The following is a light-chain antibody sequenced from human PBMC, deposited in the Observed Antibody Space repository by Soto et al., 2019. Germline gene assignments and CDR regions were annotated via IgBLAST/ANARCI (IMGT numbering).Light chain of an antibody. Sequence: IVLTQSPGTLSLSPGERATLSCRASQSVSDGYLAWYQKKPGQAPKLLIYGAYARAAGIPDNFSGSGSGTDFTLTISRLEPEDFAVYYCQQYGTSPFTFGQGTKLEIK. CDR1: QSVSDGY. J-gene: IGKJ2*01. V-gene: IGKV3-20*01. CDR3: QQYGTSPFT. CDR2: GAY.